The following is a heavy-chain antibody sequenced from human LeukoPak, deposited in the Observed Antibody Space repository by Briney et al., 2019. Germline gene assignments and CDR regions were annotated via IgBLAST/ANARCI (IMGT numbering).Heavy chain of an antibody. CDR1: GGSISSYY. D-gene: IGHD4-17*01. Sequence: PSETLSLTCTVSGGSISSYYWSWIRQPPGKGLEWIGYIYYSGSTNYNPSLKSRVTISVDTSKNQFSLKLSSVTAADTAVYYCARGDGDYRPYYFDYWGQGTLVTVSS. V-gene: IGHV4-59*01. CDR2: IYYSGST. CDR3: ARGDGDYRPYYFDY. J-gene: IGHJ4*02.